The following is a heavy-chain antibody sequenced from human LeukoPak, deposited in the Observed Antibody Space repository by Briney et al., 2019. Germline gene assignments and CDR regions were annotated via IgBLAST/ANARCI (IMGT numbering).Heavy chain of an antibody. CDR3: AKDSNAYSSGWYFY. V-gene: IGHV3-23*01. J-gene: IGHJ4*02. CDR2: ISSNGGST. D-gene: IGHD6-19*01. CDR1: GFSFSSYA. Sequence: SGGALRLSCAASGFSFSSYAMSWLRQAPGKGLDGVSGISSNGGSTLYADSVKGRFTISRDNSKNTLYLQMNSLRAEDTAVYYCAKDSNAYSSGWYFYWGQGTLVTVSS.